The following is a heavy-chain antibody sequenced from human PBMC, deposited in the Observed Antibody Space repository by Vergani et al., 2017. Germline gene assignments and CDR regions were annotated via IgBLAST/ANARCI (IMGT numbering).Heavy chain of an antibody. CDR1: FDSIRNLY. V-gene: IGHV4-4*08. D-gene: IGHD3-22*01. CDR3: ARDVYYYYDSSGYYPLYYYGMDV. CDR2: IYTSGST. J-gene: IGHJ6*02. Sequence: QVQLQESGPGLVKSSETLSLTCSVSFDSIRNLYCNWIRQPPGKGLEWIGRIYTSGSTNYNPSLKSRVTISVDTSKNQFSLKLSSVTAADTAVYYCARDVYYYYDSSGYYPLYYYGMDVWGQGTTVTVSS.